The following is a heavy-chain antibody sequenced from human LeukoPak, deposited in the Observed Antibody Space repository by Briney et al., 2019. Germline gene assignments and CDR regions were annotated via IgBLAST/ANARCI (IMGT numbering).Heavy chain of an antibody. CDR1: GGSISSSSYY. Sequence: PSETLSLTCTVSGGSISSSSYYWGWIRQPPGKGLEWIGSIYYSGSTFYNPSLKSRVTISIDTSKNQFSLKLSSVTAADTAVYSCARETRAARPFDYWGQGTLVTVSS. CDR2: IYYSGST. CDR3: ARETRAARPFDY. J-gene: IGHJ4*02. V-gene: IGHV4-39*07. D-gene: IGHD6-6*01.